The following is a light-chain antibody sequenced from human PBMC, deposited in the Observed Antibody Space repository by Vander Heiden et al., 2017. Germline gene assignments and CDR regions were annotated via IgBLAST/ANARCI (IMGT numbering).Light chain of an antibody. Sequence: YELTQPHSVSVYPGQTARIPCSGDALPKQYADWYQQKPGQAPVLVIYKDSERPSGIPERFSGSSAGTTVTLTISGVQAEDEADYYCQSADSSGTYPVFGGGTKLTVL. CDR1: ALPKQY. J-gene: IGLJ3*02. CDR2: KDS. CDR3: QSADSSGTYPV. V-gene: IGLV3-25*03.